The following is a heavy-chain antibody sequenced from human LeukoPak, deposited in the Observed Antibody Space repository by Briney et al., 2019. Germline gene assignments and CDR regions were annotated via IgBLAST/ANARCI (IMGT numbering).Heavy chain of an antibody. CDR1: GFTFSSYN. CDR3: ARLTIYNYVYYMDV. CDR2: ISSSTSTI. D-gene: IGHD5-18*01. J-gene: IGHJ6*03. Sequence: GGSLRLSCAASGFTFSSYNMNWVRQAPGKGLEWVSFISSSTSTIYYADSVKGRFTISRDNAKNSLYLQMNSLRAEDTAVYHCARLTIYNYVYYMDVWGRGTTVTVSS. V-gene: IGHV3-48*01.